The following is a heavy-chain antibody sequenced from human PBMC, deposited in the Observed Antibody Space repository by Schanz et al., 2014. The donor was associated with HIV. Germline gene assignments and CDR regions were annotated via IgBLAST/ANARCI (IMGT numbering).Heavy chain of an antibody. D-gene: IGHD3-16*01. CDR1: GFTFSRDA. CDR3: ARVWADYGMDV. CDR2: ITWNGAII. Sequence: EVQLLESGGGLVQPGGSLRLSCAASGFTFSRDAMSWVRQAPGKGLEWVSEITWNGAIIRYADSVKGRFTISRDNAKNSLYLQMNRLRAEDTALYYCARVWADYGMDVWGQGTTVTVSS. V-gene: IGHV3-20*04. J-gene: IGHJ6*02.